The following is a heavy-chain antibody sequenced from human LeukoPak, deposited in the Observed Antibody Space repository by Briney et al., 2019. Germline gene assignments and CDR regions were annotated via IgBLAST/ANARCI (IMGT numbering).Heavy chain of an antibody. J-gene: IGHJ5*02. D-gene: IGHD3-10*01. Sequence: ASVKVSCKASGYTFTSYDINWVRQATGQGLEWMGWMNPNSGNTGYAQKFQGRVTMTRNTSISTAYMELSSLGSEDTAVYYCARGYGWFGELYSSWFDPWGQGTLVTVSS. CDR1: GYTFTSYD. CDR2: MNPNSGNT. V-gene: IGHV1-8*01. CDR3: ARGYGWFGELYSSWFDP.